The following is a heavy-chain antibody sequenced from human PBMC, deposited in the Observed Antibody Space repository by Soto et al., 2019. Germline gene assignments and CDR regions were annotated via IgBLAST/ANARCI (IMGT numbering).Heavy chain of an antibody. CDR3: ARGQGVLMVYAITIDY. D-gene: IGHD2-8*01. CDR1: GYTFTSYD. J-gene: IGHJ4*02. Sequence: ASVKVSCKASGYTFTSYDINWGRQATGQGLEWMGWMNPNSGNTGYAQKFQGRVTMTRNTSISTAYMELSSLRSEDTAVYYCARGQGVLMVYAITIDYWGQGTLVTVSS. V-gene: IGHV1-8*01. CDR2: MNPNSGNT.